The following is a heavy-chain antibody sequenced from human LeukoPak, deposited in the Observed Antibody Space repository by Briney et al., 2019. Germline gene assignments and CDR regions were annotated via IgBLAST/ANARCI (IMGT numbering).Heavy chain of an antibody. CDR3: ARYCSSTSCYTSFDY. J-gene: IGHJ4*02. Sequence: SETLSLTCTVSGGSISSYYWGWIRQPPGKGLEWIGYIYYSGSTNYNPSLKSRVTISVDTSKNQFSLKLSSVTAADTAVYYCARYCSSTSCYTSFDYWGQGTLVTVSS. CDR1: GGSISSYY. V-gene: IGHV4-59*08. CDR2: IYYSGST. D-gene: IGHD2-2*02.